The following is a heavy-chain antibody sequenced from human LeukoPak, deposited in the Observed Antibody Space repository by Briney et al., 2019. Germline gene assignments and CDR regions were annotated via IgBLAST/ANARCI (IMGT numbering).Heavy chain of an antibody. CDR2: INSDGRSK. CDR3: ARDPPYSADDIGLFDY. Sequence: GVSLRLSRAACVHTFYRYWEYGVPGARGKGLVGGSRINSDGRSKSYADSVKGRFTISRDNAKNTLYLQMNSLRAEDTAVYYCARDPPYSADDIGLFDYWGQGTLVTVSS. J-gene: IGHJ4*02. D-gene: IGHD5-12*01. V-gene: IGHV3-74*01. CDR1: VHTFYRYW.